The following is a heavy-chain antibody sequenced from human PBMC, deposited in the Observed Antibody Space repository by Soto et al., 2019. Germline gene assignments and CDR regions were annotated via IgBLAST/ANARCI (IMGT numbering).Heavy chain of an antibody. D-gene: IGHD3-22*01. J-gene: IGHJ4*02. CDR1: GYTFTSYG. V-gene: IGHV1-18*01. CDR3: ARDLKIYSSSAGFDY. CDR2: ISAYNGNT. Sequence: ASLKVSCKASGYTFTSYGISWVRQAPGQGLEWMGWISAYNGNTNYAQKLQGRVTMTTDTSTSTAYMELRSLRSDDTAVYYCARDLKIYSSSAGFDYWGQGTLVTVSS.